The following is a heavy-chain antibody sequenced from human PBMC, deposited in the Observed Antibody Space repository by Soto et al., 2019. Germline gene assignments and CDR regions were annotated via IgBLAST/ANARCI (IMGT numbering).Heavy chain of an antibody. CDR1: GFTFDNYA. V-gene: IGHV3-9*01. CDR3: ARSPQYCSSTNCRAHFYY. J-gene: IGHJ4*02. CDR2: ISWNSGNT. D-gene: IGHD2-2*01. Sequence: VQLVESGGGLVQPGRSLRLSCAASGFTFDNYAMHWVRQAPGKGLEWVSSISWNSGNTDYAGSVKGRFIISRDSAKNSLYLQMNSLTAEDTALYYCARSPQYCSSTNCRAHFYYWGEGTLVTVSS.